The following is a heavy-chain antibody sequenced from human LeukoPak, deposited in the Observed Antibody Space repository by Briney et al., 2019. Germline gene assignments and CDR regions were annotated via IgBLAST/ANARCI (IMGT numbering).Heavy chain of an antibody. V-gene: IGHV4-34*03. CDR2: IHHGGSI. J-gene: IGHJ4*02. Sequence: PSETLSLTCAVSGGSVRDYYWSWIRQPPGEGLEWIAEIHHGGSIKYNPSLQSRVTISMDTSKNQFSLKLNSVTAADTAVYYCCGSGWFAGPFGYWGQGALVTVSS. CDR3: CGSGWFAGPFGY. CDR1: GGSVRDYY. D-gene: IGHD6-19*01.